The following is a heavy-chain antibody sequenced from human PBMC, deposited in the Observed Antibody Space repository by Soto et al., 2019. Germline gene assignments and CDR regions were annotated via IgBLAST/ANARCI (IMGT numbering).Heavy chain of an antibody. CDR1: VGSFSSYG. Sequence: QVQLVQSGSEVKKPGSSVKVSCKASVGSFSSYGITWVRQVPGQGLEWMGTIIPIFDTANYAQKFQGRVTITADKSTTTGYVELKRLRSEDTAVYYGASAQWIYGLDVWGQGTTVTVSS. J-gene: IGHJ6*02. D-gene: IGHD6-19*01. CDR3: ASAQWIYGLDV. CDR2: IIPIFDTA. V-gene: IGHV1-69*06.